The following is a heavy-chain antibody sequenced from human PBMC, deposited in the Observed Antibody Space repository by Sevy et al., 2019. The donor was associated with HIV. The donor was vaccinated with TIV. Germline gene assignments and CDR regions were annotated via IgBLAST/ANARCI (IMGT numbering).Heavy chain of an antibody. Sequence: SETLSLTCAVYGGSFSGYYWSWIRQPPGKGLEWIGEINHSGSTNYNPSLKSRVTISVDTSKNQCSLKLSSVTAADTAVYYCARSPRYYYDSSGNYFDYWGQGTLVTVSS. CDR1: GGSFSGYY. V-gene: IGHV4-34*01. J-gene: IGHJ4*02. CDR2: INHSGST. D-gene: IGHD3-22*01. CDR3: ARSPRYYYDSSGNYFDY.